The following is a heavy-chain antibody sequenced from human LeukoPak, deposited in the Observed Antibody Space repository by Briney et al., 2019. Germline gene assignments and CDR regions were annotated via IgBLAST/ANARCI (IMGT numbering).Heavy chain of an antibody. CDR1: GFTFSNAW. Sequence: GGSLRLSCAASGFTFSNAWMSWVRQAPGKGLEWVGRIKSKTDGGATDYAAPVKGRFTISRDDSKNTLYLQMNSLKTEDTAVYYCTRAGSGSYYDDFDYWGQGTLVTVSS. CDR3: TRAGSGSYYDDFDY. V-gene: IGHV3-15*01. J-gene: IGHJ4*02. D-gene: IGHD1-26*01. CDR2: IKSKTDGGAT.